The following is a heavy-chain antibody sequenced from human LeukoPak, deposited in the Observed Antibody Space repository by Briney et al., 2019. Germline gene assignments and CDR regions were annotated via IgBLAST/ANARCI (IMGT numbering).Heavy chain of an antibody. CDR2: IYPGDSDT. D-gene: IGHD3-22*01. CDR1: AYSFTSYW. V-gene: IGHV5-51*01. CDR3: ARYYYDSSGYPDFDY. Sequence: TRGESLKISCKGSAYSFTSYWIGWVRQMPGKGLEWMGIIYPGDSDTRYSPSFQGQVTISADKSISTAYLQWSSLKASDTAMYYCARYYYDSSGYPDFDYWGQGTLVTVSS. J-gene: IGHJ4*02.